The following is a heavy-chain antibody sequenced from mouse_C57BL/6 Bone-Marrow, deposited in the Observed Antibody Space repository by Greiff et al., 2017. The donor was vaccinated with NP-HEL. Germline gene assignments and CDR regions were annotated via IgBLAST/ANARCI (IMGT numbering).Heavy chain of an antibody. V-gene: IGHV14-4*01. D-gene: IGHD1-1*01. CDR3: TTGTTTVVVP. J-gene: IGHJ4*01. CDR1: GFNIKDDY. CDR2: IDPENGDT. Sequence: VQLKESGAELVRPGASVKLSCTASGFNIKDDYMHWVKQRPEQGLEWIGWIDPENGDTEYASKFQGKATITADTSSNTAYLQLSSLTSEDTAVYYCTTGTTTVVVPWGQGTSVTVSS.